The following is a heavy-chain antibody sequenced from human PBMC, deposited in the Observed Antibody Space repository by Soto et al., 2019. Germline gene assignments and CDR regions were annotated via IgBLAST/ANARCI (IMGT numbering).Heavy chain of an antibody. CDR2: IIPIFGTA. V-gene: IGHV1-69*13. D-gene: IGHD3-10*01. CDR1: GGTFSSYA. CDR3: ARHNEGFGELLGPNWFDP. J-gene: IGHJ5*02. Sequence: SVKVSCKASGGTFSSYAISWVRQAPGQGLEWMGGIIPIFGTANYAQKFQGRVTITADESTSTAYMELSSLRSEDTAVYYCARHNEGFGELLGPNWFDPWGQGTLVTVSS.